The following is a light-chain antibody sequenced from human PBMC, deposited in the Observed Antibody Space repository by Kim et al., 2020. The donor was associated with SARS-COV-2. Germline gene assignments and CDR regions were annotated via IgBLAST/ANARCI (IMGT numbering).Light chain of an antibody. V-gene: IGLV3-21*04. J-gene: IGLJ3*02. Sequence: APGTTATLTCGGDDMGTKSVHWYQQKPGQAPVLVIYYDTDRPSGIPERFSASNSGNTATLTVSRVEAGDEADYYCQVWDSGSDQWVFGGGTKLTVL. CDR3: QVWDSGSDQWV. CDR2: YDT. CDR1: DMGTKS.